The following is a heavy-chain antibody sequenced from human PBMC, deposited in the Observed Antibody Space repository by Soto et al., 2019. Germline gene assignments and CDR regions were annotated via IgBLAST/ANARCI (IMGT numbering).Heavy chain of an antibody. Sequence: ASMKVSSNASGYTFTSYGISWVRQAPGQGLEWRGFISDYNGNTNYAHKLQGRVTMTTDTSTSTAYMELRSLSSDDTAVYYCARGHNAMERVDXWGQGTLVTVSX. CDR3: ARGHNAMERVDX. V-gene: IGHV1-18*04. D-gene: IGHD1-1*01. CDR2: ISDYNGNT. CDR1: GYTFTSYG. J-gene: IGHJ4*02.